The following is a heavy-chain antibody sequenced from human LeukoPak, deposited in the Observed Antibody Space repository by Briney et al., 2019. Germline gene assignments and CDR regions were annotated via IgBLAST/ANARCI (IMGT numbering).Heavy chain of an antibody. V-gene: IGHV4-31*03. CDR3: ARDPLSDGSGSGPVPSGFDY. CDR1: GGSISSGGYY. Sequence: AQTLSLTCTVSGGSISSGGYYWSWIRQHPGKGLEWIGYIYYNGSTYYNPSLKSRVTISVDTSKNQFSLKLSSVTAADTAVYYCARDPLSDGSGSGPVPSGFDYWGQGTLVTVSS. J-gene: IGHJ4*02. D-gene: IGHD3-10*01. CDR2: IYYNGST.